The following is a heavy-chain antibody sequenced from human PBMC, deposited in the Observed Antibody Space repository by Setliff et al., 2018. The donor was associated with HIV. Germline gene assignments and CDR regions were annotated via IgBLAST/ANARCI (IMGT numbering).Heavy chain of an antibody. CDR3: SRLYGSGHYFAFDF. J-gene: IGHJ4*02. CDR1: GGYISGSSHY. Sequence: PSETLSLTCTVSGGYISGSSHYWGWIRQPPGKGLEWIGRLYGHSSTYYTKSLRGRVTISADTSKNQFSLRLSSVTALDTAVYYCSRLYGSGHYFAFDFWGQGALVTVSS. CDR2: LYGHSST. D-gene: IGHD3-10*01. V-gene: IGHV4-39*01.